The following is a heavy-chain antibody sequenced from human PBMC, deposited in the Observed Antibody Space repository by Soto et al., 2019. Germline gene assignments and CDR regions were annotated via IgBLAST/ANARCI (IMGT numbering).Heavy chain of an antibody. CDR2: IYYSGST. CDR1: GGSISSGGYY. Sequence: QVQLQESGPGLVKPSQTLSLTCTVSGGSISSGGYYWSWIRQHPGKGLEWIGYIYYSGSTYYNPSLKRRVTISVDTSKNQFSLKLSSVTAADTAVYYCARVTGLTPSSSSWYGYFQHWGQGTLVTVSS. V-gene: IGHV4-31*03. CDR3: ARVTGLTPSSSSWYGYFQH. J-gene: IGHJ1*01. D-gene: IGHD6-13*01.